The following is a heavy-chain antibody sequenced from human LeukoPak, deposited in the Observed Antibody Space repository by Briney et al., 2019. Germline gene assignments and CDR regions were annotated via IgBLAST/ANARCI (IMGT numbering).Heavy chain of an antibody. V-gene: IGHV4-30-2*01. Sequence: PSQTLSLTCTVSGGSISSGGYYWSWIRQPPGKGLEWIGYIYHSGSTYYNPSLKSRVTISVDRSKNQFSLKLSSVTAADTAVYYCARSGGYYYYMDVWGKGTTVTVSS. CDR2: IYHSGST. D-gene: IGHD1-26*01. CDR3: ARSGGYYYYMDV. J-gene: IGHJ6*03. CDR1: GGSISSGGYY.